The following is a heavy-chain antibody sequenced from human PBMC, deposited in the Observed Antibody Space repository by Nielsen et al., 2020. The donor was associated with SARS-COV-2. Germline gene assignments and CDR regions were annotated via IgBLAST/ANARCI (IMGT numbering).Heavy chain of an antibody. CDR3: ARDTGNWYMDV. J-gene: IGHJ6*04. D-gene: IGHD6-13*01. V-gene: IGHV1-46*01. Sequence: ASVKVSCKASGDTFPIDNIHWLRQAPGQGLEWIGIINLSAGSTDSAQKFKGRVTMTRDTSASTVYLELSSLTSEDTAVYYCARDTGNWYMDVWGKGTTVTVSS. CDR2: INLSAGST. CDR1: GDTFPIDN.